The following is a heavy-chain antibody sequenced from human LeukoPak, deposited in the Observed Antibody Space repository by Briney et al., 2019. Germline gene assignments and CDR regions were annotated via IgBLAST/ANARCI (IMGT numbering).Heavy chain of an antibody. CDR3: ARGVHVWGSYRYFDY. Sequence: ASVKVSCKASGYTFTGYYMHWVRQAPGQGLEWMGWINPNSGGTNYAQKLQGRVTMTRDTSISTAYMELSRLRSDDTAVYYCARGVHVWGSYRYFDYWGQGTLVTVSS. J-gene: IGHJ4*02. V-gene: IGHV1-2*02. CDR2: INPNSGGT. D-gene: IGHD3-16*02. CDR1: GYTFTGYY.